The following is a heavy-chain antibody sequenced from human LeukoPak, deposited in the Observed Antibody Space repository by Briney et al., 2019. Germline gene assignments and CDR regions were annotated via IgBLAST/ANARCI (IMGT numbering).Heavy chain of an antibody. Sequence: SETLSLTCAVYGGSFSGYYWSWIRQPPGKGLEWIGEINHSGSTNYNPSLKSRVTISVDTSKNQFSLKLSSVTAADTAVYYCARGLAGYSSGWYRRYFDYWGQGTLVTVSS. D-gene: IGHD6-19*01. V-gene: IGHV4-34*01. CDR1: GGSFSGYY. J-gene: IGHJ4*02. CDR3: ARGLAGYSSGWYRRYFDY. CDR2: INHSGST.